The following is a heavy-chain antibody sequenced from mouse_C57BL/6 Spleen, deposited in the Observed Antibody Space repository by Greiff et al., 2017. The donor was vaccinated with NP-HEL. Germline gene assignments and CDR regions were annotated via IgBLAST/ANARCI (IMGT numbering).Heavy chain of an antibody. Sequence: QVQLQQPGTELVKPGASVKLSCKASGYTFTSYWMPWVKQRPGQGLEWIGNINPSNGGTNYNEKFKSKATLTVDKSSSTAYMQLSSLTSEDSAVYYCARLTYYYGSSRDYFDYWGQGTTLTVSS. CDR3: ARLTYYYGSSRDYFDY. CDR1: GYTFTSYW. CDR2: INPSNGGT. J-gene: IGHJ2*01. D-gene: IGHD1-1*01. V-gene: IGHV1-53*01.